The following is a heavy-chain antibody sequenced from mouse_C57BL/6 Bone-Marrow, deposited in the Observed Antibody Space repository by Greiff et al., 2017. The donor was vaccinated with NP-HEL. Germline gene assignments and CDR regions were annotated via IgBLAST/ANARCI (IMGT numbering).Heavy chain of an antibody. CDR1: GYSITSDY. CDR2: ISYSGST. V-gene: IGHV3-8*01. D-gene: IGHD2-2*01. CDR3: ARSPLWLRRNYYAMDY. J-gene: IGHJ4*01. Sequence: VQLKESGPGLAKPSQTLSLTCSVTGYSITSDYWNWIRKFPGNKLEYMGYISYSGSTYYNPSLKSRISITRDTSKNQYYQQLNSVTTEDTATYYCARSPLWLRRNYYAMDYWGQGTSVTVSS.